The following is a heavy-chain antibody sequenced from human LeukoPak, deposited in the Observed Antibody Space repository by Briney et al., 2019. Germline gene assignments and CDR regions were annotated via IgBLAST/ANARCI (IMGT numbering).Heavy chain of an antibody. CDR2: IYSGGST. D-gene: IGHD3-22*01. V-gene: IGHV3-53*01. Sequence: TGGSLRLSCTVSGFTVSSDSMSWVRQAPGKGLEWVSFIYSGGSTHYSDSVKGRFTISRDNSKNTLYLQMNSLRVEDTAVYYCAKSWNYYDSSGDDALDIWGQGTMVTVSS. J-gene: IGHJ3*02. CDR1: GFTVSSDS. CDR3: AKSWNYYDSSGDDALDI.